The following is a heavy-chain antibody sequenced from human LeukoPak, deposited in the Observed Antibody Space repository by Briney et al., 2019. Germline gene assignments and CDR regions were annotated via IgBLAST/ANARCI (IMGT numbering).Heavy chain of an antibody. J-gene: IGHJ6*03. Sequence: GGSLRLSCAASGFTFSSYVMHWVRQAPGKGLEWVSAISGSGGRTYYADSVKGRFTISRDNSKNTLHLQMNSLRAEDTAVYYCAKAGRGGAITMVRGVKGDYYYMDVWGKGTTVTISS. CDR2: ISGSGGRT. CDR3: AKAGRGGAITMVRGVKGDYYYMDV. D-gene: IGHD3-10*01. V-gene: IGHV3-23*01. CDR1: GFTFSSYV.